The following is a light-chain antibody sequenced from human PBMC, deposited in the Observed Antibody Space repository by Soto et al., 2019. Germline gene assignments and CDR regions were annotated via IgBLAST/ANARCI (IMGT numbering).Light chain of an antibody. V-gene: IGLV2-8*01. J-gene: IGLJ2*01. CDR2: EVS. Sequence: QSALTQPPSASGSPGQSVTISCTGSSSDVGGYNYVSWYQQHPGKVPKLMIYEVSKRPSGVPDRFSGSKSGNTASLTVSGLQAEDEADYYCSSYAGSNNIFGGGTQLTVL. CDR3: SSYAGSNNI. CDR1: SSDVGGYNY.